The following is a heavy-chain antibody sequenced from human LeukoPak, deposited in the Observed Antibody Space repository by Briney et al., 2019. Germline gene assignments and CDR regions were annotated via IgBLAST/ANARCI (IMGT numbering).Heavy chain of an antibody. CDR3: ARGPRYYYDSSGYRVYY. CDR2: INWNGGST. D-gene: IGHD3-22*01. V-gene: IGHV3-20*04. J-gene: IGHJ4*02. CDR1: GFTFDDYG. Sequence: GGSLRLSCAASGFTFDDYGMSWVRQAPGKGLEWVSGINWNGGSTGYADSVKGRFTISRDNAKNSLYLQMNSLRAEDTAVYYCARGPRYYYDSSGYRVYYWGQGTLVTVSS.